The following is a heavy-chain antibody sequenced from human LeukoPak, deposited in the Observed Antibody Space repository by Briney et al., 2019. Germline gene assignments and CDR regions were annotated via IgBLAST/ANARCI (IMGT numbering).Heavy chain of an antibody. CDR3: ACGLQSGKTDY. D-gene: IGHD4-11*01. Sequence: GASVKVSCKASGYTFTSYDINWVRQATGQGLEWMGWMNPNSGNTGYAQKFQGRVTITRNTSIGTAYMELSSLRSEDTAVYYCACGLQSGKTDYWGQGTLVTVSS. CDR2: MNPNSGNT. V-gene: IGHV1-8*03. CDR1: GYTFTSYD. J-gene: IGHJ4*02.